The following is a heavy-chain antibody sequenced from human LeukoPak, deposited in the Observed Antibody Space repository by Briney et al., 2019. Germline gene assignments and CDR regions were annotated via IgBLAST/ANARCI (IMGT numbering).Heavy chain of an antibody. Sequence: AASVRVSCKAFGYTFTNYCISWVRQAPGQGLEWMGWISAYNGNTDYAQKLQGRVTMTTDTSTSTAYMELRSLRSDDTAVYYCGRVAYCGGDCHPYYFDYWGQGTLVTVSS. V-gene: IGHV1-18*01. J-gene: IGHJ4*02. CDR1: GYTFTNYC. CDR3: GRVAYCGGDCHPYYFDY. CDR2: ISAYNGNT. D-gene: IGHD2-21*02.